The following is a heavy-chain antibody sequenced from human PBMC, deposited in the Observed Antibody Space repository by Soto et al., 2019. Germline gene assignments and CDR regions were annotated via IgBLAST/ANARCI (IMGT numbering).Heavy chain of an antibody. Sequence: PGGSLQLSCAASGFTFSDYYMTWIRQAPGKGLEWVSYISRSSTYKNYADSVKGRFTISRDDAQNALFLQSDSLRADDTAVYYCARLRATTRGVIDSWGQGTLVTVSS. J-gene: IGHJ4*02. V-gene: IGHV3-11*06. CDR1: GFTFSDYY. D-gene: IGHD1-1*01. CDR2: ISRSSTYK. CDR3: ARLRATTRGVIDS.